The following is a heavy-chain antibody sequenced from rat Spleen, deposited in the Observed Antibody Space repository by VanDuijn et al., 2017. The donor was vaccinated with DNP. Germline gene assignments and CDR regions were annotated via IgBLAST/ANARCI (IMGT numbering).Heavy chain of an antibody. J-gene: IGHJ2*01. CDR2: ISSDGSDT. CDR1: GFSFSNYY. CDR3: TKYTLVGSYYYGYFDY. Sequence: EVQLVESGGGLVQPGRSMKLSCAASGFSFSNYYMAWVRQAPKKGLEWVTTISSDGSDTYYRDSVKGRFVISKDNAKNTGYLQMDSLRSDDTATYYCTKYTLVGSYYYGYFDYWGQGVMVTVSS. D-gene: IGHD1-12*02. V-gene: IGHV5-25*01.